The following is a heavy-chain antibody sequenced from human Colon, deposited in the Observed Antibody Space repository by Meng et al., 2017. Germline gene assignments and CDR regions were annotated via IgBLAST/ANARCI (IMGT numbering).Heavy chain of an antibody. D-gene: IGHD2-21*02. CDR1: GVSISSGNYY. J-gene: IGHJ5*02. CDR2: VYYTGNT. V-gene: IGHV4-61*01. Sequence: VQPKGSCHCLLRLPVTLSRPCSVCGVSISSGNYYWSWIRQPPGKGLELLGYVYYTGNTNYNPSLKNRVTISLDPSNNQFSLKLTSMTAADAAIYYCARVNGDFDEAWFDPWGQGTLVTVSS. CDR3: ARVNGDFDEAWFDP.